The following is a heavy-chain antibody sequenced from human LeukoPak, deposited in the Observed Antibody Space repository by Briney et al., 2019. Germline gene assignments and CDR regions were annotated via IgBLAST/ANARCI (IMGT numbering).Heavy chain of an antibody. Sequence: SETLSLTCTVSGGSISSSSYYWGWIRQPPGKGLGGFGIIYYSGRTYYNPSLKSRVTISVDTSKNQLSLKLSSVTAADTAVYYCARLCSSTTCYSDWFDPWGQGTLVTVSS. CDR2: IYYSGRT. D-gene: IGHD2-2*01. V-gene: IGHV4-39*01. CDR3: ARLCSSTTCYSDWFDP. CDR1: GGSISSSSYY. J-gene: IGHJ5*02.